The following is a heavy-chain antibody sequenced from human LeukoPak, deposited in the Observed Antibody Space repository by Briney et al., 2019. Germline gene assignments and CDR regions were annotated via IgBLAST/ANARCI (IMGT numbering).Heavy chain of an antibody. CDR1: GGSISSYY. CDR2: IYYSGST. CDR3: ARAKKAVAGFFDY. Sequence: PSETLSLTCTVSGGSISSYYWSWILQPPGKRLEWIGYIYYSGSTNYNPSLKSRVTISVDRSRNQLSLKLSSATAADTAVYYCARAKKAVAGFFDYWGQGTLVTVSS. J-gene: IGHJ4*02. V-gene: IGHV4-59*01. D-gene: IGHD6-19*01.